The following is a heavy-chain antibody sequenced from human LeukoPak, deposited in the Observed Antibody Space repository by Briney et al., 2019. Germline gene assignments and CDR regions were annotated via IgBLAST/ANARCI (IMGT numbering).Heavy chain of an antibody. CDR2: VTWNSGRI. J-gene: IGHJ4*02. CDR1: GFTFDDYA. Sequence: PGRSLRLSCAASGFTFDDYAMHWVRQAPGMGLEWVSGVTWNSGRIGYADSVKGRFTISRDNAKNSLYLQMNSLRAEDTAVYYCARKRSGWYLDYWGQGTLVTVSS. V-gene: IGHV3-9*01. CDR3: ARKRSGWYLDY. D-gene: IGHD6-19*01.